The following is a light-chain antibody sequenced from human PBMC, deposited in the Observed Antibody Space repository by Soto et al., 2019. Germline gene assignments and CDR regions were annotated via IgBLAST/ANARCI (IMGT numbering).Light chain of an antibody. CDR1: SSDVGGYNY. Sequence: QSVLTQPASVSESPGQSITISCTGTSSDVGGYNYVSWYQQHPGKAPKLMIYEVSNRPSGVSNRFSGSKSGNTASLTISGLQAEDEADYYCSSYTGSSIPYVFGTGTQVTVL. CDR2: EVS. CDR3: SSYTGSSIPYV. J-gene: IGLJ1*01. V-gene: IGLV2-14*01.